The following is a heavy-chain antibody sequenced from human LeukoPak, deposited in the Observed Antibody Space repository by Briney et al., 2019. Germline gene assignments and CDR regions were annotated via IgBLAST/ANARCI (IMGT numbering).Heavy chain of an antibody. CDR2: INHSGST. Sequence: SETLSLTCAVYGGSFSGYYWSWIRQPPGKGLEWIGEINHSGSTNYNPSLKSRVTISVDTSKNQFSLKLSSVTAADTAVYYCARESYNWNSGGFDYWGQGTLVTVSS. J-gene: IGHJ4*02. V-gene: IGHV4-34*01. CDR1: GGSFSGYY. CDR3: ARESYNWNSGGFDY. D-gene: IGHD1-7*01.